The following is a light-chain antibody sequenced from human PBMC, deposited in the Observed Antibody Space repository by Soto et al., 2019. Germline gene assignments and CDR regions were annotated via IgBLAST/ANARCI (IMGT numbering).Light chain of an antibody. CDR3: SSYTSSRTVL. V-gene: IGLV2-14*01. CDR2: EVT. J-gene: IGLJ2*01. Sequence: QSALTQPASVSGSLGQSITISCTGTSSDVGGYNYVSWYQQHPGKDPKVVIFEVTKRPSGVSSRFSGSKCGNTASLTVSGLQAEDEGDYYCSSYTSSRTVLFGGGTKATVL. CDR1: SSDVGGYNY.